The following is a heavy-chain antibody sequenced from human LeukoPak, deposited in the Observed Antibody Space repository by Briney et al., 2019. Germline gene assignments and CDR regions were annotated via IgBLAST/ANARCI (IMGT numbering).Heavy chain of an antibody. J-gene: IGHJ3*02. Sequence: GASVKVSCKVSGYTLTELSMHWVRQAPGKGLEWMGGFDPEDGETIYAQKFLGRVTMTEDTSTDTAYMELSSLRSEDTAVYYCATNLRYQPDDAFDIWGQGTMVTVSS. CDR1: GYTLTELS. D-gene: IGHD2-2*01. CDR2: FDPEDGET. V-gene: IGHV1-24*01. CDR3: ATNLRYQPDDAFDI.